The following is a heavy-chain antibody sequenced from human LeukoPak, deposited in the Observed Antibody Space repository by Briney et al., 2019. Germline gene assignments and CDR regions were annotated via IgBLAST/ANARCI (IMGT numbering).Heavy chain of an antibody. D-gene: IGHD3-9*01. CDR2: IYSGGTT. V-gene: IGHV3-53*01. CDR1: GFTVSSNY. CDR3: ARTHTYYDILTGHFPYYMDV. Sequence: PGASLRLSCAASGFTVSSNYMSWVRQAPGKGLEWVSVIYSGGTTYYADSVKGRFTISRDNSKNTLYLQMNSLRAEDTAVYYCARTHTYYDILTGHFPYYMDVWGKGTTVTVSS. J-gene: IGHJ6*03.